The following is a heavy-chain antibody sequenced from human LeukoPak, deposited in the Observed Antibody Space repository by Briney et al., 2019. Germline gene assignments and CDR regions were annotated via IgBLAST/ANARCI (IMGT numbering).Heavy chain of an antibody. CDR2: IAGSSGYI. Sequence: GGSLRLSCAASGFTFSSYEMSWVRQAPGKGLEWVSSIAGSSGYISYADSVKGRFTISRDNAKKSLYLQMTSLTAEDTAVYYCARDRGAYCGGDCYLGFDYWGRGTLVTVSS. CDR3: ARDRGAYCGGDCYLGFDY. V-gene: IGHV3-21*01. J-gene: IGHJ4*01. CDR1: GFTFSSYE. D-gene: IGHD2-21*02.